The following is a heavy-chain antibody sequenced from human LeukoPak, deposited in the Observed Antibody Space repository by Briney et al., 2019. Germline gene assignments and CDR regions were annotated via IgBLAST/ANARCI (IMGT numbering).Heavy chain of an antibody. V-gene: IGHV3-74*01. J-gene: IGHJ4*02. CDR2: INSDATST. Sequence: GGSLTLSCAASGFMLSSTWMHWVRQAPGKGLVWVSRINSDATSTSYADSVRGRFTISRDDAKNTMYLQMNSLRAEGTAMYYCVRGSPGYSSSWHAYWGQGTLVAVSS. CDR1: GFMLSSTW. D-gene: IGHD6-13*01. CDR3: VRGSPGYSSSWHAY.